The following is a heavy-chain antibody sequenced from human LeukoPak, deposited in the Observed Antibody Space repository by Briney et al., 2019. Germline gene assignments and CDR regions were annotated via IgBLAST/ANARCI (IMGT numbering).Heavy chain of an antibody. CDR3: AKDFGNYELNYFDY. J-gene: IGHJ4*02. Sequence: PGGSLKLSCAASGFTFSSYAMNWVRQALGKGLEWVSAISGSGGSTYYADSVKGRFTISRDNSKNTLYLQMNSLRAEDTAVYYCAKDFGNYELNYFDYWGQGTLVTVSS. CDR2: ISGSGGST. V-gene: IGHV3-23*01. CDR1: GFTFSSYA. D-gene: IGHD4-11*01.